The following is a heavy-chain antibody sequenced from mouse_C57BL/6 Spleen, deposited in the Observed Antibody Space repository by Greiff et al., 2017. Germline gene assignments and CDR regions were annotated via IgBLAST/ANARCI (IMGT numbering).Heavy chain of an antibody. CDR1: GYTFTSYW. V-gene: IGHV1-55*01. CDR3: ARGGGNYGRGSYYAMDY. Sequence: QVQLQQPGAELVKPGASVKMSCKASGYTFTSYWITWVKQRPGQGLEWIGDIYPGSGSTNYNEKFKSKATLTVDTSSSTAYMQLSSLTSEDSAVYYCARGGGNYGRGSYYAMDYWGQGTSVTVSS. J-gene: IGHJ4*01. D-gene: IGHD2-1*01. CDR2: IYPGSGST.